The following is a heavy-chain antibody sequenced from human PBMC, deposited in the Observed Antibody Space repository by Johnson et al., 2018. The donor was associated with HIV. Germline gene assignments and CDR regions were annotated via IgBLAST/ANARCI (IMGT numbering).Heavy chain of an antibody. CDR2: ISSSGTTI. CDR1: GFTFSDYY. Sequence: VQLVESGGGLAKPGGSLRLSCAVSGFTFSDYYMNWIRQAPGKGLEWVSYISSSGTTIYYADSVKGRFTISRDNSKNTLYLQMNSLRAEDTAVYYCAKGIARRTNDAFDIWGQGTMVTVSS. D-gene: IGHD2/OR15-2a*01. V-gene: IGHV3-11*01. CDR3: AKGIARRTNDAFDI. J-gene: IGHJ3*02.